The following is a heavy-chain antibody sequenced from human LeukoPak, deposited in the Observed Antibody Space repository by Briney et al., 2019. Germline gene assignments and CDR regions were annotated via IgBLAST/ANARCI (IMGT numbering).Heavy chain of an antibody. CDR1: GFTFSSYA. V-gene: IGHV3-23*01. Sequence: GGSLRLSCVASGFTFSSYAMSWVRQAAGKGLEWVSSTSSSGETTYYADSVKGRFTISRDNAKNSLYLQMNSLRAEDTAVYYCARGYCSSTSCAFFDYWGQGTLVTVSS. CDR3: ARGYCSSTSCAFFDY. J-gene: IGHJ4*02. CDR2: TSSSGETT. D-gene: IGHD2-2*01.